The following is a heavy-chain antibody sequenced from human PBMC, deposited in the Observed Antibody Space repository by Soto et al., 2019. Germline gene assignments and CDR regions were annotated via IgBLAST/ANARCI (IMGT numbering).Heavy chain of an antibody. Sequence: EVQLVESGGGLVKPGGSLRLSCAASGFTFSNAGMSWVRQAPGKGLEWVGRIKSKTDGGTTDYAAPVICRFTISRDDSITTLYLQMNSLKTEDTAVYYCTTDRTTPFDYWGQGTLVTVSS. CDR3: TTDRTTPFDY. CDR1: GFTFSNAG. CDR2: IKSKTDGGTT. J-gene: IGHJ4*02. V-gene: IGHV3-15*01.